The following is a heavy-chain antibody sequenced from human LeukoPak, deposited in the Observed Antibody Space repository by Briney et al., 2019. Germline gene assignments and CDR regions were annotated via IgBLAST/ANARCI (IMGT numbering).Heavy chain of an antibody. D-gene: IGHD1-26*01. Sequence: GASVKVSCKASGFTFTSYDINWVRQAAGEGLEWMGWMNPNNGNTGYAQKFQGRVTMTRDTTISTAYMELRSLRSEDTAVYYCVRDGVGVAISVNYWFDPWGQGTLVTVSS. CDR2: MNPNNGNT. CDR3: VRDGVGVAISVNYWFDP. CDR1: GFTFTSYD. V-gene: IGHV1-8*01. J-gene: IGHJ5*02.